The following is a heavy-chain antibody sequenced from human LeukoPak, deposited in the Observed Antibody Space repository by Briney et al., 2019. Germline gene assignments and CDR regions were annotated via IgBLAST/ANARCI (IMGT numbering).Heavy chain of an antibody. D-gene: IGHD6-13*01. V-gene: IGHV3-74*01. Sequence: PGGSLRLSCAASGFTFSSYWMYWVRQAPRKRLVWVSRINSDGTTTNYADSVKGRFTISRDNAKNTLYLQMNSLRAEDTAVYYCARENSNTGAFDIWGQGTMVTVSS. CDR3: ARENSNTGAFDI. CDR1: GFTFSSYW. J-gene: IGHJ3*02. CDR2: INSDGTTT.